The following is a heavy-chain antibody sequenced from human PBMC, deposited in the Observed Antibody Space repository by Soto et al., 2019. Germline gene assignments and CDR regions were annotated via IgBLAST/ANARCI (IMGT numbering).Heavy chain of an antibody. CDR3: ARDAGGPGDY. CDR1: SASFTGYY. Sequence: QVQLQESGPGLVKPSETLSLTCTVSSASFTGYYWSWIRQPPGKGLEWIGYIYYSGSTSYNPSLTSRVTLSADTSKNQFSLKLRSVTAADTAVYYCARDAGGPGDYWGQGVLVTVSS. D-gene: IGHD2-15*01. V-gene: IGHV4-59*01. J-gene: IGHJ4*02. CDR2: IYYSGST.